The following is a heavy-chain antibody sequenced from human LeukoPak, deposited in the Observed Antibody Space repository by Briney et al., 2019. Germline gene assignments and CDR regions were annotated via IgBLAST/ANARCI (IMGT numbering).Heavy chain of an antibody. J-gene: IGHJ3*02. CDR1: GGSISSYY. V-gene: IGHV4-59*01. D-gene: IGHD6-19*01. CDR2: IYYSGST. CDR3: ARLHSSGWYALDAFDI. Sequence: TPSETLSLTCTVSGGSISSYYWSWIRQPPGKGLEWIGYIYYSGSTNYSPSLKSRVTISVDTSKNQFSLKLSSVTAADTAVYYCARLHSSGWYALDAFDIWGQGTMVTVSS.